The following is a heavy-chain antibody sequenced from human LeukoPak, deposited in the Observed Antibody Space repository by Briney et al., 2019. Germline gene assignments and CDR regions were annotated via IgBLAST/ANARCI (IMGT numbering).Heavy chain of an antibody. CDR2: IYYSGST. Sequence: SETLPLTCTVSGGSISSYYWSWIRQPPGKGLEWIGYIYYSGSTNYNPSLKSRVTISVDTSKNQFSLKLSSVTAADTAVYYCARFIAAAGSWFDPWGQGTLVTVSS. J-gene: IGHJ5*02. V-gene: IGHV4-59*01. CDR3: ARFIAAAGSWFDP. D-gene: IGHD6-13*01. CDR1: GGSISSYY.